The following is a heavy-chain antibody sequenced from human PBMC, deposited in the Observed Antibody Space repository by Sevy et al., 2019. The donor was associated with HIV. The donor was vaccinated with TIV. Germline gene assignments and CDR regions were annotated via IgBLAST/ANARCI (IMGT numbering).Heavy chain of an antibody. V-gene: IGHV3-21*01. CDR2: ISSSSSYI. Sequence: GGSLRLSCAASGFTFSSYSMNWVRQAPGKGLEWVSSISSSSSYIYYADSVKGRLTISRDNAKNSLYLQMNSLRAEDTAVYYCASHHCSGGSCYSDAFDIWGQGTMVTVSS. J-gene: IGHJ3*02. CDR1: GFTFSSYS. D-gene: IGHD2-15*01. CDR3: ASHHCSGGSCYSDAFDI.